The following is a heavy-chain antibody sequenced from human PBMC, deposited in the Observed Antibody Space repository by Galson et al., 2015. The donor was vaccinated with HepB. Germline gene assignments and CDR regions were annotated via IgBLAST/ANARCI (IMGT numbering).Heavy chain of an antibody. CDR3: ARAAYCSRTSCLFDP. J-gene: IGHJ5*02. CDR1: DASFSTADYY. Sequence: TLSLTCPVSDASFSTADYYWSWIRQHPGKGLEWIGHINYSWSTYFNPSLKRRVSMSIDTSENQFSLKLISVTAADTAIYYCARAAYCSRTSCLFDPWGQGTLVTVSS. CDR2: INYSWST. V-gene: IGHV4-31*03. D-gene: IGHD2-2*01.